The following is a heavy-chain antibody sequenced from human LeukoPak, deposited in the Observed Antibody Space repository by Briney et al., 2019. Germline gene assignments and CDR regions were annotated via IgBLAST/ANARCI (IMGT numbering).Heavy chain of an antibody. V-gene: IGHV1-18*04. CDR2: ISAYNGNT. Sequence: VASVKVSCKASGYTFTGYYMHWVRQAPGQGLEWMGWISAYNGNTNYAQKLQGRVTMTTDTSTSTAYMELRSLRSDDTAVYYCARTVAGTVDYWGQGTLVTVSS. J-gene: IGHJ4*02. CDR3: ARTVAGTVDY. D-gene: IGHD6-19*01. CDR1: GYTFTGYY.